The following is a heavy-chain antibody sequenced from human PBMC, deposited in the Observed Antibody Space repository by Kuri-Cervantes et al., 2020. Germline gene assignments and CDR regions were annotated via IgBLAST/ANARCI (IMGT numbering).Heavy chain of an antibody. D-gene: IGHD6-13*01. V-gene: IGHV4-39*01. CDR1: GGSISSSSYY. CDR3: ARITPYSSSWWDWFFDL. CDR2: IYYSGST. J-gene: IGHJ2*01. Sequence: ETLSLTCTVSGGSISSSSYYWGWIRQPPGKGLEWIGSIYYSGSTYYNPSLKSRVTISVDTSKNQFSLKLSSVTAADKGVYYCARITPYSSSWWDWFFDLWGRGTLVTVSS.